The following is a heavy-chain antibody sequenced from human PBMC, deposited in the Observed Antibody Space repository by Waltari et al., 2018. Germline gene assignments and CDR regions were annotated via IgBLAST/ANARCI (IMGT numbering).Heavy chain of an antibody. CDR3: AKAFGGDYYYYMDV. CDR1: GFTFDDYA. D-gene: IGHD3-10*01. Sequence: EVQLVESGGGLVQPGRSLRLSCAASGFTFDDYAMHWVRQAPGKGLEWVSGISWNSGSIGYADSVKGRFTISRDNAKNSLYLQMNSLRAEDTALYYCAKAFGGDYYYYMDVWGKGTTVTVSS. V-gene: IGHV3-9*01. CDR2: ISWNSGSI. J-gene: IGHJ6*03.